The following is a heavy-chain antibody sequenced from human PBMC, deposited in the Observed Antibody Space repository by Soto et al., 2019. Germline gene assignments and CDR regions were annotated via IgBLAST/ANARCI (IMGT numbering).Heavy chain of an antibody. Sequence: PGGSLRLSCAASGFTFSDHYMDWVRQAPGKGLEWVGRTRNKANRYSTEYAASVKGRFTISRDDSKNSVYLQMNSLKTVDTAVYYCAGATVSNMDVWGKGTMVTVSS. CDR1: GFTFSDHY. J-gene: IGHJ6*03. CDR2: TRNKANRYST. CDR3: AGATVSNMDV. V-gene: IGHV3-72*01. D-gene: IGHD4-17*01.